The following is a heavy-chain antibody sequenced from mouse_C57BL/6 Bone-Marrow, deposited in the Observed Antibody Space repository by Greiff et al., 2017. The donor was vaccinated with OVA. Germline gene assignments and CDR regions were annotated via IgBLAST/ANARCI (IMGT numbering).Heavy chain of an antibody. D-gene: IGHD1-1*01. CDR1: GYTFTSYW. CDR2: IHPNSGST. J-gene: IGHJ1*03. Sequence: QVQLQQPGAELVKPGASVKLSCKASGYTFTSYWMHWVKRRPGQGLEWIGMIHPNSGSTNYNEKFKSKATLTVDKSSSTAYMQLSSLTSEDSAVYYCARGTEYYGSSGYFDVWGTGTTVTVSS. CDR3: ARGTEYYGSSGYFDV. V-gene: IGHV1-64*01.